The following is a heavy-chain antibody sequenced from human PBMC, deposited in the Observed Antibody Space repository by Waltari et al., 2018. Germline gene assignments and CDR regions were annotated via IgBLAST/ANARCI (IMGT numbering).Heavy chain of an antibody. CDR2: IGGTHSNI. J-gene: IGHJ5*02. Sequence: EVRLAESGGGLVKPGGSLRLSCTASGFDFGDHDMNWVRQAPGTGLEWVSSIGGTHSNIFYADSVKGRFTVSRDNAKNSLYLQMDNLRAEDSGLYFCTRDLYGSGGDWFDPWGQGTLVTVSS. D-gene: IGHD3-10*01. CDR3: TRDLYGSGGDWFDP. V-gene: IGHV3-21*03. CDR1: GFDFGDHD.